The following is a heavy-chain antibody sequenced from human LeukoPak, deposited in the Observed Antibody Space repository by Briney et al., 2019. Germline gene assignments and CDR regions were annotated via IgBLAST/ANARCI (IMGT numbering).Heavy chain of an antibody. J-gene: IGHJ4*02. D-gene: IGHD2-21*02. Sequence: PSETLSLTCGVSGYSISSGFYWGWIRQPPGKGLEWIASIRHSGTTYYNPSLKSRVTMSVDTSKNQFSLKLTSVTAADTAAYYCAREGVSATVGGYWGQGTLVTVSS. CDR3: AREGVSATVGGY. CDR2: IRHSGTT. V-gene: IGHV4-38-2*02. CDR1: GYSISSGFY.